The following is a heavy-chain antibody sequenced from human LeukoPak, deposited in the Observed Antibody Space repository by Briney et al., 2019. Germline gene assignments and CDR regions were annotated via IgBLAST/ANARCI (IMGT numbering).Heavy chain of an antibody. CDR1: GFTFSSYA. CDR2: ISYDGSNK. CDR3: AREDFWSGQIDY. J-gene: IGHJ4*02. D-gene: IGHD3-3*01. V-gene: IGHV3-30-3*01. Sequence: GGSLRLSCAASGFTFSSYAMHWVRQAPGKGLEWVAVISYDGSNKYYADSVKGRFTISRDNSKNTLYLQMNSLRAEDTAVYYRAREDFWSGQIDYWGQGTLVTVSS.